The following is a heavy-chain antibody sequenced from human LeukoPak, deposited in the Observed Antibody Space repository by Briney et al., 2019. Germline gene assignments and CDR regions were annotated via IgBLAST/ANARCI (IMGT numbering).Heavy chain of an antibody. D-gene: IGHD4-17*01. Sequence: SQTLSLTCAISGDSVSSNSAAWNWFRQSPSRGLEWLGRTYYRSKWYNDYAVSVKSRITINPDTSKNQFSLQLNSGDGGYFYFFMDVWGKGTTVTVSS. CDR2: TYYRSKWYN. V-gene: IGHV6-1*01. CDR3: V. CDR1: GDSVSSNSAA. J-gene: IGHJ6*03.